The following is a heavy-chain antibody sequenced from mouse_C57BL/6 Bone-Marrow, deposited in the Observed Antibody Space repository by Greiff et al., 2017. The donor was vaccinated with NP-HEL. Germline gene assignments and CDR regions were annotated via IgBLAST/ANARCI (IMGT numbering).Heavy chain of an antibody. CDR2: IYPRSGNT. J-gene: IGHJ3*01. CDR1: GYTFTSYG. CDR3: AREGIYYYGSPWFAY. D-gene: IGHD1-1*01. V-gene: IGHV1-81*01. Sequence: VQLQQSGAELARPGASVKLSCKASGYTFTSYGISWVKQRTGQGLEWIGEIYPRSGNTSYNEKFKGKATLTADKSSSTAYMELRSLTSEDSAVYFCAREGIYYYGSPWFAYWGQGTLVTVSA.